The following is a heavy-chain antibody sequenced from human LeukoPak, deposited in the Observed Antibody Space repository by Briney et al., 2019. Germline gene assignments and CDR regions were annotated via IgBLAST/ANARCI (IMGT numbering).Heavy chain of an antibody. Sequence: PGGSLRLSCAASGFTLSTYWMSWVRQAPGKGLEWVANIKQDGSEEYYVDSVKGRFTITRDNNEGSLYLQMHSLRAEDTAVYYCACLEYYYYGMDVWGQGTTVTVSS. CDR1: GFTLSTYW. CDR3: ACLEYYYYGMDV. V-gene: IGHV3-7*02. J-gene: IGHJ6*02. CDR2: IKQDGSEE.